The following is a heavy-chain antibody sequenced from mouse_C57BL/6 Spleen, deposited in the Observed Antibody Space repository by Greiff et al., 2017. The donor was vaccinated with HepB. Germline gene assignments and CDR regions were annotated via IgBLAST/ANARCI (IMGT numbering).Heavy chain of an antibody. V-gene: IGHV10-1*01. J-gene: IGHJ4*01. D-gene: IGHD2-1*01. CDR1: GFSFNTYA. CDR2: IRSKSNNYAT. Sequence: EVMLVESGGGLVQPKGSLKLSCAASGFSFNTYAMNWVRQAPGKGLEWVARIRSKSNNYATYYADSVKDRFTISRDDSESMLYLQMNNLKTEDTAMYYCVSPTGNYGAMDYWGQGTSVTVSS. CDR3: VSPTGNYGAMDY.